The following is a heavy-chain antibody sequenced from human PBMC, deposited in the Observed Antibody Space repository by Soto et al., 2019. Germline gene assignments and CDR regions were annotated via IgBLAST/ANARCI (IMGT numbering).Heavy chain of an antibody. J-gene: IGHJ5*02. D-gene: IGHD6-13*01. Sequence: SETLSLTCIVSGGSISEKYWNWVRQPPGKGLEWIGLIFANGHTDYTPSLKSRVTMSVDASKNQFSLRLTSMTAADTAVYYCVASLAASGLNWLDPWGRGTLVTVSS. CDR3: VASLAASGLNWLDP. CDR2: IFANGHT. CDR1: GGSISEKY. V-gene: IGHV4-4*07.